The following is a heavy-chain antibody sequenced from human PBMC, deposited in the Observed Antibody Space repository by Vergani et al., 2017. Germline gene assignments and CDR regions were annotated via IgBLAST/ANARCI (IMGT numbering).Heavy chain of an antibody. V-gene: IGHV4-61*02. CDR1: GGSISSGSYY. CDR3: ARERGYSYGFDAFDS. Sequence: QVQLQESGPGLVKPSQTLSLTCTVSGGSISSGSYYWSWIRQPAGKGLEWIGRIYTSGSTNYNPSLKSRVTISVDTSKNQFSLKLSSVTAADTAVYYCARERGYSYGFDAFDSWGQGTMVTVSS. CDR2: IYTSGST. J-gene: IGHJ3*02. D-gene: IGHD5-18*01.